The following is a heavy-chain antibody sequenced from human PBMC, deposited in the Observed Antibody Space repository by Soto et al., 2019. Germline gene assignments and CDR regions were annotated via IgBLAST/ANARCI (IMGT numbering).Heavy chain of an antibody. CDR1: GGTFSSYA. J-gene: IGHJ3*02. CDR2: IIPIFGTA. D-gene: IGHD3-22*01. V-gene: IGHV1-69*13. Sequence: SVKVSCKASGGTFSSYAISWVRQAPGQGLEWMGGIIPIFGTANYAQKFQGRVTITADESTSTAYMELSSLRSEDTAVYYCARGGRYYDSSGYLLGHAFDIWGQGTMVTVS. CDR3: ARGGRYYDSSGYLLGHAFDI.